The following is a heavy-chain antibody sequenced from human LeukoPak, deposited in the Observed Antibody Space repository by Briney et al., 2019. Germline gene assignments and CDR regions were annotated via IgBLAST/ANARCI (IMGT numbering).Heavy chain of an antibody. Sequence: GGSLRLSCAASGFTLDSNYMTWVRQAPGKGLEWVSLIYSGGSTKYSDSVRDRFTVSRDISKNTLYLQMNSLRVADTAVYFCARGRVVFGDDAFDIWGQGTMVTVSS. CDR2: IYSGGST. CDR1: GFTLDSNY. V-gene: IGHV3-66*01. CDR3: ARGRVVFGDDAFDI. J-gene: IGHJ3*02. D-gene: IGHD3-10*01.